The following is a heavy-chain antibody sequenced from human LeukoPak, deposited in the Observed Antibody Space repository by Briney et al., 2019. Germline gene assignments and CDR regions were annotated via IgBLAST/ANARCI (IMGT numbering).Heavy chain of an antibody. J-gene: IGHJ4*02. Sequence: KPSGTLSLTCAVSGGSISSSNWWSLVRQPPGKGLEWIGEIYHSGSTNYNPSLKSRVTISVDKSKNQFSLKLSSVTAADTAVYYCAREAYHYGSGSSLDYWGQGTLVTVSS. V-gene: IGHV4-4*02. CDR3: AREAYHYGSGSSLDY. CDR1: GGSISSSNW. D-gene: IGHD3-10*01. CDR2: IYHSGST.